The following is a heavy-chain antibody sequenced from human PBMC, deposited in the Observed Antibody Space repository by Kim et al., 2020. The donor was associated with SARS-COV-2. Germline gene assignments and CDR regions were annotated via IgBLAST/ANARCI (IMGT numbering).Heavy chain of an antibody. CDR3: ARDRPSGWFGEVGAFDI. Sequence: FQGRVTITADKSTSTAYMELSSLRSEDTAVYYCARDRPSGWFGEVGAFDIWGQGTMVTVSS. V-gene: IGHV1-69*04. D-gene: IGHD3-10*01. J-gene: IGHJ3*02.